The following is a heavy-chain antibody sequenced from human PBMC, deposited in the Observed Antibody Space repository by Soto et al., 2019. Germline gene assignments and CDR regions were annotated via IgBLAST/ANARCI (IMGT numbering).Heavy chain of an antibody. D-gene: IGHD1-26*01. Sequence: PGGYLRLSCAASGFTFSPNSMNWVRQAPGKGLEWISYITGSSSAIHYADSVRGRFTISRDNAKNSVYLQMNSLRDEDTAVYYCARHTKWAFDYWGQGTLVTVSS. CDR3: ARHTKWAFDY. CDR1: GFTFSPNS. V-gene: IGHV3-48*02. J-gene: IGHJ4*02. CDR2: ITGSSSAI.